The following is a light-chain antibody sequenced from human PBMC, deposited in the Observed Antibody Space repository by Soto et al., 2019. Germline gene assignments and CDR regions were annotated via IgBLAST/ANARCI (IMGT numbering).Light chain of an antibody. V-gene: IGLV2-14*01. CDR1: SSDIGRYNF. Sequence: QSALTQPASMSGPPGQSITISCTGTSSDIGRYNFVSWYQHHPRKAPKLIIYEATKRPSGVSYRFSGSKSGNTASLTISGLQAEDEADYYCTSYTITSPYVFGTGTKVTAL. CDR3: TSYTITSPYV. CDR2: EAT. J-gene: IGLJ1*01.